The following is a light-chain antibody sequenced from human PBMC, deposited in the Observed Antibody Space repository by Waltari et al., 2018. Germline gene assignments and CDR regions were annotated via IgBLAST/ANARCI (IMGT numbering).Light chain of an antibody. J-gene: IGLJ2*01. CDR3: SSYAGSSKGV. CDR2: AVS. CDR1: SSDVGTYKR. V-gene: IGLV2-23*02. Sequence: QSALTQSASVSGSPGQSITISFTGTSSDVGTYKRFSWYQKHQGKAPKLMIYAVSKRASGVSDRFSGSKSGDMASLSSSGLQPEDEAEYFCSSYAGSSKGVFGGGTKVTVL.